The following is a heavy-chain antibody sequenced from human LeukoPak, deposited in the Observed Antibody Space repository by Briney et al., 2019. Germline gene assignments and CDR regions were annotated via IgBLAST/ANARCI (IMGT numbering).Heavy chain of an antibody. CDR2: INPSGGCT. V-gene: IGHV1-46*01. D-gene: IGHD2-21*02. CDR3: ACGDCYSGLSAEYFQH. Sequence: ASVKVSCKASGYTFTSYYMHWVRQAPGQGLEWMGIINPSGGCTSYAQKFQGRVTMTRDTSTSTVYMELSSLRSEDTAVYYCACGDCYSGLSAEYFQHWGQGTLVTVSS. J-gene: IGHJ1*01. CDR1: GYTFTSYY.